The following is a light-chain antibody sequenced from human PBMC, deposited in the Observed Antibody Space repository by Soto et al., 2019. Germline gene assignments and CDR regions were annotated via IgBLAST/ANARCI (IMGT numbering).Light chain of an antibody. CDR3: QQYGSSPGFT. J-gene: IGKJ3*01. Sequence: EIVWTQSPGTLSLSPGERATLSCRASQSVSSSYLAWYQQKPGQAPRLLIYGASSRATGIPDRFSGSGSGTDFTLTISRLEPEDFALYYCQQYGSSPGFTFGPGTKVDIK. CDR2: GAS. V-gene: IGKV3-20*01. CDR1: QSVSSSY.